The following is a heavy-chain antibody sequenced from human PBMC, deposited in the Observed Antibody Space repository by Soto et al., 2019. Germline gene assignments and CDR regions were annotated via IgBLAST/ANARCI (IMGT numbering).Heavy chain of an antibody. CDR3: ARCYYDTAGCSLDP. Sequence: SETLSLTCSVSGGSMNGYYWSWIRQSPGKGLEWIGYIYDGDSANYNPSLINRLIISVDRSTNQFSLRLSSVTAADTAVYYCARCYYDTAGCSLDPWGQGTLVTVSS. J-gene: IGHJ5*02. V-gene: IGHV4-59*01. D-gene: IGHD3-22*01. CDR2: IYDGDSA. CDR1: GGSMNGYY.